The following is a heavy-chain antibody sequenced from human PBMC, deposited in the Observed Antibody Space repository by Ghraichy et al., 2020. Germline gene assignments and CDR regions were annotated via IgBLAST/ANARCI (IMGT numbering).Heavy chain of an antibody. D-gene: IGHD1-26*01. CDR1: GFTFDRYS. CDR3: ARVGYSGSPLG. V-gene: IGHV3-48*02. J-gene: IGHJ4*02. CDR2: ISSSSTSI. Sequence: GGSLRLSCSASGFTFDRYSMNWVRQAPGKGLEWVSYISSSSTSIKYADSVKGRFTISRDNAKNSLWLQIHSLRDDDTAMYYCARVGYSGSPLGWGQGTLVTVSS.